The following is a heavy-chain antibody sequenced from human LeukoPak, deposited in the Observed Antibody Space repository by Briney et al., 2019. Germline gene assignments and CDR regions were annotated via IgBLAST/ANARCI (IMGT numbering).Heavy chain of an antibody. Sequence: SETLSLTCTVSGGSISSYYWSWIRQPAGKGLEWIGRIYTSGSTNYNPSLKSRVTISVDKSKNQFSLKLSSVTAADTAAYYCARELGGVRLVDYWGQGTLVTVSS. J-gene: IGHJ4*02. CDR1: GGSISSYY. CDR3: ARELGGVRLVDY. D-gene: IGHD2-8*02. CDR2: IYTSGST. V-gene: IGHV4-4*07.